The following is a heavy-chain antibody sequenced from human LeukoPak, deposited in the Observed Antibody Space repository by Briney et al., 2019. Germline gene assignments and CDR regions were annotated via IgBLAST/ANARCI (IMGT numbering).Heavy chain of an antibody. CDR1: GYTLTKLS. J-gene: IGHJ4*02. D-gene: IGHD3-10*01. Sequence: ASVKVSCKGSGYTLTKLSMHWVRQAPGKGLGWMGGFDPKDGETIYAQKFQGRVTMTEDKSTDTAYMELSSLRSEDTAVYYCATGGFGELPMVWGQGTLVTVSS. V-gene: IGHV1-24*01. CDR3: ATGGFGELPMV. CDR2: FDPKDGET.